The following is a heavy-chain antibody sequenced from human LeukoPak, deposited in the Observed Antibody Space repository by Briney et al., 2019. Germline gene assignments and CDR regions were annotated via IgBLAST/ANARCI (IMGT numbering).Heavy chain of an antibody. V-gene: IGHV4-4*07. CDR2: IYTSGST. D-gene: IGHD3-16*02. Sequence: PSETLSLTCTVSGGSISSYYWSWIRQPAGKGLEWIGRIYTSGSTNYNPSLKSRVTMSVDTSKNQFSLKLSSVTAADTAVYYCARDPSFGGVIVRLPVPFFDLWGRGTLVTVSS. CDR1: GGSISSYY. J-gene: IGHJ2*01. CDR3: ARDPSFGGVIVRLPVPFFDL.